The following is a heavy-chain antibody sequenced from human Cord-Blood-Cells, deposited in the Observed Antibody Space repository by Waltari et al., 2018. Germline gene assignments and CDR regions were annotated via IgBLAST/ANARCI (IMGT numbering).Heavy chain of an antibody. CDR2: INPNSGGT. CDR1: GYTFTGYY. J-gene: IGHJ4*02. CDR3: ARGRSKLGSPFDY. D-gene: IGHD6-13*01. Sequence: QVQLVQSGAEVKKPGAPVKVSCKAAGYTFTGYYMHWVRQAPGQGLEWMGRINPNSGGTNYAQKFQGRVTMTRDTSISTAYMELSRLRSDDTAVYYCARGRSKLGSPFDYWGQGTLVTVSS. V-gene: IGHV1-2*06.